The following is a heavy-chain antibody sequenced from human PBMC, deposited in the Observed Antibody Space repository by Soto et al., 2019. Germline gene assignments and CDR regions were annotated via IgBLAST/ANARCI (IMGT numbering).Heavy chain of an antibody. CDR3: ARRPQNSYCSGGSCYSWGFDP. CDR1: GVSISSSSYY. Sequence: TSETLSLTCTVSGVSISSSSYYWGWIRQPPGKGLEWIGTIYYSGSTYYNPSLKSRVTISVDTSKNQFSLRLSSVTAADTAVHYCARRPQNSYCSGGSCYSWGFDPWGQGTLVTVSS. V-gene: IGHV4-39*01. J-gene: IGHJ5*02. D-gene: IGHD2-15*01. CDR2: IYYSGST.